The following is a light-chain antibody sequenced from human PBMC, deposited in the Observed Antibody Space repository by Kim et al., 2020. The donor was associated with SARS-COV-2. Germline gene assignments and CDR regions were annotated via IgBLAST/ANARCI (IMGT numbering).Light chain of an antibody. J-gene: IGKJ1*01. CDR3: QHYNIYPWT. CDR2: DAS. V-gene: IGKV1-5*01. Sequence: ASVGDRVTITCRASQSISGWLAWYQQKPGKAPKLLIYDASSLKSGVPSRFSGRGSGTEYTLTISSLQPDDFATYYCQHYNIYPWTFGQGTKVDIK. CDR1: QSISGW.